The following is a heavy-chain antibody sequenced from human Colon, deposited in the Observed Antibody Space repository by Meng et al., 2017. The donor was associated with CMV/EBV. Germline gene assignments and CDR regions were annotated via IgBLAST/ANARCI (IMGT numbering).Heavy chain of an antibody. CDR3: ARNIAAASNWFDP. V-gene: IGHV4-59*01. Sequence: SETLSLTCSVSGGSMKYFSWSWIRQTPGKGLGWIGYIDYTGTTKYNPSLESRVTLSGDASQNQFSLKLRSVTAADTAVYYCARNIAAASNWFDPWGQGTLVTVSS. CDR1: GGSMKYFS. CDR2: IDYTGTT. D-gene: IGHD6-25*01. J-gene: IGHJ5*02.